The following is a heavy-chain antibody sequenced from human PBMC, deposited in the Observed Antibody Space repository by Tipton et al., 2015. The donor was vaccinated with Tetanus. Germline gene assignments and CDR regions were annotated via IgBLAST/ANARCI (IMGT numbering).Heavy chain of an antibody. J-gene: IGHJ6*02. CDR3: ARGDYYGSVTYDV. Sequence: TLSLTCAEYGGTFNNYFWTWIRQPPGKGLEWIGEINYDGSTNYSPSLKSRVTLSLDTTKKQVSLKLSSVTAADTAVYYCARGDYYGSVTYDVWGQGTTVTVPS. D-gene: IGHD3-10*01. CDR1: GGTFNNYF. CDR2: INYDGST. V-gene: IGHV4-34*01.